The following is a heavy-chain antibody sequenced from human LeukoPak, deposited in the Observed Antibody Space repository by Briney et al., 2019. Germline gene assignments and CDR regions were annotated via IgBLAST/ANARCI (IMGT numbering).Heavy chain of an antibody. CDR1: GGSISSGGYY. V-gene: IGHV4-31*03. CDR2: IYYSGST. CDR3: ARVLYYYYGMDV. Sequence: PSETLSFTCTVSGGSISSGGYYWSWIRQHPGKGLEWIGYIYYSGSTYYNPSLKSRVTISVDTSKNQFSLKLSSVTAADTAVYYCARVLYYYYGMDVWGQGTTVTVSS. J-gene: IGHJ6*02.